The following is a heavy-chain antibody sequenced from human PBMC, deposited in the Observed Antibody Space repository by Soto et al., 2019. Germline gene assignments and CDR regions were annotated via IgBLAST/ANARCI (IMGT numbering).Heavy chain of an antibody. J-gene: IGHJ4*02. V-gene: IGHV1-69*06. CDR1: GGTFSSYA. D-gene: IGHD1-1*01. Sequence: RASVKVSCKASGGTFSSYAISWVRQAPGQGLEWMGGIIPIFGTANYAQKFQGRVTITADKSTSTAYMELSSLRSEDTAVYYCARGLVPRPSTLYYWGQGTLVTVSS. CDR2: IIPIFGTA. CDR3: ARGLVPRPSTLYY.